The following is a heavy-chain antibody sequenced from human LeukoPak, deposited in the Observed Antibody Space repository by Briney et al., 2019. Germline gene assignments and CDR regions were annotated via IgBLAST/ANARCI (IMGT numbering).Heavy chain of an antibody. J-gene: IGHJ4*02. D-gene: IGHD1-26*01. CDR2: VDPEDGET. CDR3: ATVWGSGTPKVDY. CDR1: GYTFTDYY. Sequence: ATVKICCKASGYTFTDYYMHWVQPAPGKGLGWMGRVDPEDGETLYAEKFQGRVTITADTSTDTAYMALSSLRSEDTAVYYCATVWGSGTPKVDYWGQGTLVTVSS. V-gene: IGHV1-69-2*01.